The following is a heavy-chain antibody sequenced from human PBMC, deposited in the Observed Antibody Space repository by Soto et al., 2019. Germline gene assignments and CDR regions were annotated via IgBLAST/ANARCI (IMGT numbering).Heavy chain of an antibody. D-gene: IGHD3-10*01. CDR3: AKDHYGSAIYGMDV. J-gene: IGHJ6*02. Sequence: EVQLVESGGGLVQPGRSLRLSCAASGFSFEDYAMHWVRHAPGTGLEWVSGIAWNSDIIGYADSVKGRFTISRDNGKKSLYLQMNSLRPEDTALYYCAKDHYGSAIYGMDVWGQGTTVTVS. V-gene: IGHV3-9*01. CDR2: IAWNSDII. CDR1: GFSFEDYA.